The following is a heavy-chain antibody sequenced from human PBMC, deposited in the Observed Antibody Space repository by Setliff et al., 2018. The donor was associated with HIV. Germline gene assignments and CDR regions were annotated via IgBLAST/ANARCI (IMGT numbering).Heavy chain of an antibody. Sequence: ASVKVSCKASGYTFTDYFVHWVRQAPGQGLEWMGRINPSRHNTIYAPRYQGRVTMTRDTSISTAYMELGGLRSEDTAVYYCARGKVLRGNILYYWGQGTLVTVSS. J-gene: IGHJ4*02. CDR2: INPSRHNT. CDR3: ARGKVLRGNILYY. CDR1: GYTFTDYF. V-gene: IGHV1-2*06. D-gene: IGHD2-8*01.